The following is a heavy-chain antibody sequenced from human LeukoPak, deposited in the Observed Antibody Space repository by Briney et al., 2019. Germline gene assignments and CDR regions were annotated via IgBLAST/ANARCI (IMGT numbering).Heavy chain of an antibody. D-gene: IGHD3-22*01. V-gene: IGHV1-46*01. J-gene: IGHJ4*02. Sequence: ASVKVSCKASGYTFTSYKMHWVRQAPGQGLEWMGIINPSDDSTGYPQKFQGRLSMTRDTSTSTVYMELSGLRSEDTAAYYCARALHDTRGYCLDYWGQGTLVTVSS. CDR3: ARALHDTRGYCLDY. CDR1: GYTFTSYK. CDR2: INPSDDST.